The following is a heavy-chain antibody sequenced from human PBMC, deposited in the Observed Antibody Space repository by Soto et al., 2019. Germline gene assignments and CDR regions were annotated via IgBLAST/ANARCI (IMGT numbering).Heavy chain of an antibody. Sequence: SETLSLTCTVSGGSISSSSYYWGWIRQPPGKGLEWIGSIYYSGSTYYNPSLKSRVTISVDTSKNQFSLKLSSVTAADTAVYYCARLGVVDTAMVDYWGQGTLVTVSS. J-gene: IGHJ4*02. V-gene: IGHV4-39*01. CDR3: ARLGVVDTAMVDY. CDR2: IYYSGST. CDR1: GGSISSSSYY. D-gene: IGHD5-18*01.